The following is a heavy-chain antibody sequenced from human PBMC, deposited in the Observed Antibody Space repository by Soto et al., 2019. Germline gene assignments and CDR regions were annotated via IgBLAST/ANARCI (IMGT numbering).Heavy chain of an antibody. V-gene: IGHV3-30*18. J-gene: IGHJ6*02. CDR1: GFTFSSYA. Sequence: QVQLVESGGGGVQPGRSLRLSCAASGFTFSSYAMHWVRQAPGKGLEWVAVISYDGRNKYYADSVKDRFTISRDNSKNTLYLQMSSLRAEDTAVYYCVKDGSSGWPYYYGMDVWGQGTTVTVSS. D-gene: IGHD6-19*01. CDR2: ISYDGRNK. CDR3: VKDGSSGWPYYYGMDV.